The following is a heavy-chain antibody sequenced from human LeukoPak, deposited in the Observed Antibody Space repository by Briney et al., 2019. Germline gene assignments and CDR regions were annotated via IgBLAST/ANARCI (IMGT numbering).Heavy chain of an antibody. Sequence: GESLKISCAASGFTFSDSAIQWVRQATGKGLEWVVRIRSKADCYATTYAASLKGRFTISRDDSRNRAYLQVSSLRTEDTAVYYCTREYSRGWHFDFWGQGTLVTVSS. CDR2: IRSKADCYAT. J-gene: IGHJ4*02. D-gene: IGHD6-19*01. CDR1: GFTFSDSA. CDR3: TREYSRGWHFDF. V-gene: IGHV3-73*01.